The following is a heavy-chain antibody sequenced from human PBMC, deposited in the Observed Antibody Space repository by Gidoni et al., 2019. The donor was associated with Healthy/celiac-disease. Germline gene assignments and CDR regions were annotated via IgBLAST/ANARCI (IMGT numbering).Heavy chain of an antibody. V-gene: IGHV3-23*04. D-gene: IGHD2-8*01. J-gene: IGHJ6*02. CDR2: MSGSGGST. Sequence: EVQLVESGGGLVQPGGSLRLSCAASGFTFSSYAMSWVRQTPGQGLEWVSVMSGSGGSTYYEDSVKGRFTISRDNSKNTLYLQMNSLRAEDTAVYYCAKEGRKGNVYYYYYGMDVWGQGTTVTVSS. CDR3: AKEGRKGNVYYYYYGMDV. CDR1: GFTFSSYA.